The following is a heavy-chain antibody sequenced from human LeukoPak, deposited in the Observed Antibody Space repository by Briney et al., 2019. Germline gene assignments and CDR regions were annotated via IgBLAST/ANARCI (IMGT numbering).Heavy chain of an antibody. D-gene: IGHD6-13*01. CDR2: INTNTGKP. CDR1: GYTFTSYA. V-gene: IGHV7-4-1*02. CDR3: ASAASLDY. Sequence: GASVKVSCKASGYTFTSYAMNWVRQAPGQGLEWMGWINTNTGKPTYAQGFTGRFVFSSDSSVSTAYLQINSLNAEGTAVYYCASAASLDYWGQGTLVTVSS. J-gene: IGHJ4*02.